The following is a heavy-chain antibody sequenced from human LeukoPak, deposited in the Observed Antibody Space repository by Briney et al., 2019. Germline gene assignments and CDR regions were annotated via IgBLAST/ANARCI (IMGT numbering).Heavy chain of an antibody. CDR2: ISSSSSCI. J-gene: IGHJ6*03. CDR3: ARLYGSGIYYYYYYMDV. V-gene: IGHV3-21*01. Sequence: GGSLRLSCAASGFTFSSYDMTWVRQAPGKGLEWVSSISSSSSCIYYADSVKGRFNISRDNAKNSLYLQMNSLRAEDTAVYYCARLYGSGIYYYYYYMDVWGKGTTVTISS. CDR1: GFTFSSYD. D-gene: IGHD3-10*01.